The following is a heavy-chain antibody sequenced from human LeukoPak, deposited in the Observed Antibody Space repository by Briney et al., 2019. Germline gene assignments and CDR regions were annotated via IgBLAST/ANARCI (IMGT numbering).Heavy chain of an antibody. J-gene: IGHJ4*02. CDR3: AREIKSSSWFGGFDY. CDR2: ISAYNGNT. CDR1: GYTFTSYG. V-gene: IGHV1-18*01. Sequence: GASVKVSCKASGYTFTSYGISWVRQAPGQGLEWMGWISAYNGNTNYAQKLQGRVTMTTDTSTSTAYMELRSLRSDDTAVYYCAREIKSSSWFGGFDYWGQGTLVTVSS. D-gene: IGHD3-10*01.